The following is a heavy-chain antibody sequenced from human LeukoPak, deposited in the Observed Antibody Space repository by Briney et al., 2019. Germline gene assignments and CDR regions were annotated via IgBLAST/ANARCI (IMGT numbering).Heavy chain of an antibody. D-gene: IGHD3-22*01. Sequence: GGSLRLSCAASGFTFSDYYMSWIRQAPWKGLEWVSYISSSGSTIYYADSVKGRFTISRDNAKNSLYLQMNSLRAEDTAVYYCAAQKGMIVVVPSSYWGQGTLVTVSS. J-gene: IGHJ4*02. CDR1: GFTFSDYY. CDR3: AAQKGMIVVVPSSY. CDR2: ISSSGSTI. V-gene: IGHV3-11*01.